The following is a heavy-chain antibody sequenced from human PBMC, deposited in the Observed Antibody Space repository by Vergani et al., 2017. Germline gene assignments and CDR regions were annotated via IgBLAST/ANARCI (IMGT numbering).Heavy chain of an antibody. J-gene: IGHJ6*03. CDR1: GGSFTSYH. CDR2: IDHTGRP. Sequence: QVQLQQWGGGLLKPSETLSLTCVVNGGSFTSYHWTWIRQSPGEGLEWVGDIDHTGRPDYNLSLKSRLTMSVDKSLNHFYLTLNSVTATDTAIYFCSRVNTETNGHLYYYYYMDVWGQGTAVTVS. D-gene: IGHD4-11*01. CDR3: SRVNTETNGHLYYYYYMDV. V-gene: IGHV4-34*01.